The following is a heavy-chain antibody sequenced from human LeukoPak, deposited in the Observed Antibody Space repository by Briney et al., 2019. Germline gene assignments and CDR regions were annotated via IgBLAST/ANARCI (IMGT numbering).Heavy chain of an antibody. D-gene: IGHD3-3*01. CDR1: GGTFSSYA. V-gene: IGHV1-8*02. J-gene: IGHJ5*02. CDR2: MNPNSGNT. Sequence: ASVKVSCKASGGTFSSYAISWVRQAPGQGLEWMGRMNPNSGNTGYAQKFQGRVTMTRNTSISTAYMELSSLRSEDTAVYYCARQDPIYDFWSGYYPNWFDPWGQGTLVTVSS. CDR3: ARQDPIYDFWSGYYPNWFDP.